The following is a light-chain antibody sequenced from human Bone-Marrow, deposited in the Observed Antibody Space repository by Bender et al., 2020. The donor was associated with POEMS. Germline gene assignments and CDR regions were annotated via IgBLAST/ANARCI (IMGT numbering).Light chain of an antibody. Sequence: QSALTQPASVSGSPGQSITISCTGTSSDVGTYDFVSWYQQHPDKAPKLMIFEVTKRPSGVSDRFSGSKSGNTASLTISGLQAEDEADYYCCSYAGSPTYVIFGGGTKLTVL. J-gene: IGLJ2*01. CDR2: EVT. CDR1: SSDVGTYDF. V-gene: IGLV2-23*02. CDR3: CSYAGSPTYVI.